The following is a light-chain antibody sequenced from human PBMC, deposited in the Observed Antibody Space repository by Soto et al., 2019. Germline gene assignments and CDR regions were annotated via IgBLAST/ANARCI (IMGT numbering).Light chain of an antibody. J-gene: IGKJ5*01. CDR2: KAS. CDR1: QTISSW. Sequence: VHMTQSPSTLSESVGASVTIHCRASQTISSWLAWYQQKQGKAPKLLIYKASTLKSGVPSRFSGSGYGTDVNLTISSLQPVDFATYYCQQANSFPHTFGQGTRLEIK. CDR3: QQANSFPHT. V-gene: IGKV1-5*03.